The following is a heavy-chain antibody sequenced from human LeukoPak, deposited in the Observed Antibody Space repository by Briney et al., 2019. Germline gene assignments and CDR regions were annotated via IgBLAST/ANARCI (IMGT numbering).Heavy chain of an antibody. CDR1: GYSLATFG. Sequence: ASMKVSCKASGYSLATFGLNWVRQAPGQGLEWMGWISAYNGNTNYAQKLQVRVTMTTDTSTSTVYMELRSLRSDDTAVYYCAGGERLYDSSGYYYDENWGQGTLVTVSS. V-gene: IGHV1-18*01. D-gene: IGHD3-22*01. CDR3: AGGERLYDSSGYYYDEN. J-gene: IGHJ4*02. CDR2: ISAYNGNT.